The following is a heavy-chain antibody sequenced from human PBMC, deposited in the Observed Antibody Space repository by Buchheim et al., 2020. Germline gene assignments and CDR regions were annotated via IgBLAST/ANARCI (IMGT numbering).Heavy chain of an antibody. CDR2: INPGGGST. V-gene: IGHV1-46*03. D-gene: IGHD6-13*01. CDR3: ASLSGYSSSWYQWKGNYYYGMDV. CDR1: GYTFTSYY. J-gene: IGHJ6*02. Sequence: QVQLVQSGAEVKKPGASVKVSCKASGYTFTSYYMHWVRQAPGQGLEWMGIINPGGGSTSYAQKFQGRVTMTRDTSTSTVYMELSSLRSEDTAVYYCASLSGYSSSWYQWKGNYYYGMDVWGQGTT.